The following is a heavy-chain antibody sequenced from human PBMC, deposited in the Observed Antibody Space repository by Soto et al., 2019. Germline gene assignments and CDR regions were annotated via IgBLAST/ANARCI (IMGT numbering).Heavy chain of an antibody. V-gene: IGHV4-34*01. D-gene: IGHD3-10*01. CDR1: GGSFSGYY. CDR3: VRGPGITMVRGVMYGYYYYYGMDV. Sequence: SETLSLTCAVYGGSFSGYYWSWIRQPPGKGLEWIGEINHSGSTNYNPSLKSRVTISVDTSKNQFSLKLSSVTAADTAVYYCVRGPGITMVRGVMYGYYYYYGMDVWGQGTTVTVSS. CDR2: INHSGST. J-gene: IGHJ6*02.